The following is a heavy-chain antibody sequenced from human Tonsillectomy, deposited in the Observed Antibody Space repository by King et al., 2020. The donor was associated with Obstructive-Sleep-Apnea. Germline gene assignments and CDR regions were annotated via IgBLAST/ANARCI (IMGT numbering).Heavy chain of an antibody. CDR3: ARLDIEYSYRYGMDV. CDR1: GGSIGSSSYY. J-gene: IGHJ6*02. Sequence: QVQLQESGPGLVKPSETLSLTCTVSGGSIGSSSYYWGWIRQPPGKGLEWIGSINYSGSTYYNPSLRSRVSISVVTSKNQLSLRRTSVTAADTAVYYCARLDIEYSYRYGMDVWGQGTTVTVSS. CDR2: INYSGST. V-gene: IGHV4-39*07. D-gene: IGHD2-2*03.